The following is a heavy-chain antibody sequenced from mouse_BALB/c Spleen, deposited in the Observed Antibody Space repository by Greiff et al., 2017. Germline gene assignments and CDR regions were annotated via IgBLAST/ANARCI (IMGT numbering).Heavy chain of an antibody. CDR1: GFTFSDYY. D-gene: IGHD2-14*01. V-gene: IGHV5-4*02. CDR3: ARDHYRYDDAMDY. CDR2: ISDGGSYT. J-gene: IGHJ4*01. Sequence: DVMLVESGGGLVKPGGSLKLSCAASGFTFSDYYMYWVRQTPEKRLEWVATISDGGSYTYYPDSVKGRFTISRDNAKNNLYLQMSSLKSEDTAMYYCARDHYRYDDAMDYWGQGTSVTVSA.